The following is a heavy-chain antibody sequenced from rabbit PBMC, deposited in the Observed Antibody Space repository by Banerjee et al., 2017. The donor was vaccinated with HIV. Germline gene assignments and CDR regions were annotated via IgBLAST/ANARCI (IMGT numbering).Heavy chain of an antibody. CDR2: IYTGYGST. CDR3: ARDYVGDGHNFNL. CDR1: GFDFSSYYM. V-gene: IGHV1S45*01. D-gene: IGHD4-2*01. J-gene: IGHJ4*01. Sequence: EQLKESGGGLVQPGGSLKLSCKDSGFDFSSYYMSWGRQAPGKWLEWIARIYTGYGSTYYASWAKGRFSISKTSSTTVTLQMTSLTAADTATYFCARDYVGDGHNFNLWGPCTLVTVS.